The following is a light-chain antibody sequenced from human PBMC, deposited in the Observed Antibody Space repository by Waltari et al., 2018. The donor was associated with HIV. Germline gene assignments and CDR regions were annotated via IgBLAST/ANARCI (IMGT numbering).Light chain of an antibody. J-gene: IGLJ3*02. V-gene: IGLV8-61*01. CDR2: STN. CDR3: VLYMGSGLWV. Sequence: QTVVTQEPSFSVSPGGTVTLTCGLSSGSVSTSYYPSWYQPTPGQAPRTISHSTNTRSSGVPERFSGSIVGNKAALTVTGAQADDESDYYCVLYMGSGLWVFGGGTKLTVL. CDR1: SGSVSTSYY.